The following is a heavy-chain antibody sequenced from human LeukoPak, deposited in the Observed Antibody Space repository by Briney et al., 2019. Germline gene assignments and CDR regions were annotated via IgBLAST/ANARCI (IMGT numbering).Heavy chain of an antibody. J-gene: IGHJ4*02. Sequence: SETLSLTRAVYGGSFSGYYWNWIRQPPGKGLEWIGEINHSGSTNYNPSPKSRVTISIDTSKNQFSLNVYSVTAADTAVYYCARGGLAAAASDFWGQGTLVTVSS. D-gene: IGHD6-25*01. CDR2: INHSGST. V-gene: IGHV4-34*01. CDR3: ARGGLAAAASDF. CDR1: GGSFSGYY.